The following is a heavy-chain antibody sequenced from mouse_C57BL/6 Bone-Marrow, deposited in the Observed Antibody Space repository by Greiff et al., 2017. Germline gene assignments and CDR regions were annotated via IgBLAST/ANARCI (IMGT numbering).Heavy chain of an antibody. CDR1: GYAFSSSW. V-gene: IGHV1-82*01. D-gene: IGHD2-4*01. CDR3: ARSGDYDDAMDY. Sequence: VQLVESGPELVKPGASVKISCKASGYAFSSSWMNWVKQRPGKGLEWIGRIYPGDGDTNYNGKFKGKATLTADKSSSTAYMQLSSLTSEDSAVYFCARSGDYDDAMDYWGQGTSVTVSS. J-gene: IGHJ4*01. CDR2: IYPGDGDT.